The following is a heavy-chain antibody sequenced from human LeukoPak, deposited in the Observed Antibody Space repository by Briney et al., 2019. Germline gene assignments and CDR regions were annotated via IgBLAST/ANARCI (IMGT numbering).Heavy chain of an antibody. V-gene: IGHV3-48*01. J-gene: IGHJ4*02. D-gene: IGHD2-21*02. CDR3: AREGGYWY. Sequence: QTGGSLRLSCAASGFTFSSYSMNWVRQAPGKGLEWVSYISSSSSTIYYADSVKGRFTISRDNSKNTLYLQMNSLRAEDTAVYYCAREGGYWYWGQGTLVTVSS. CDR1: GFTFSSYS. CDR2: ISSSSSTI.